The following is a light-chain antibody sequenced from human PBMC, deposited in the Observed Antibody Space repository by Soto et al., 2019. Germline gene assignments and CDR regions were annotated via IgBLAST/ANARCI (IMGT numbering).Light chain of an antibody. V-gene: IGKV1-8*01. CDR2: AAS. CDR3: QRYYSYPPYT. Sequence: AIRMTQSPSSFSASTGDRVTITCRASQDISSYLAWYQQKPGKAPKLLIYAASTLQSGVPSRFSGSGFGTEFTLTISCLQSEDFATYYCQRYYSYPPYTFGQGTKLEIK. J-gene: IGKJ2*01. CDR1: QDISSY.